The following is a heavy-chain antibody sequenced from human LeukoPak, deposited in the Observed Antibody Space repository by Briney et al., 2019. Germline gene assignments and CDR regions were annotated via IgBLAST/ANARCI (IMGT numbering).Heavy chain of an antibody. D-gene: IGHD3-10*01. J-gene: IGHJ1*01. CDR1: GFTFNNAW. CDR2: VKSKIDGETT. CDR3: TTGFGEFFS. V-gene: IGHV3-15*01. Sequence: GGSLRLSCAASGFTFNNAWMSWVRQAPGKGLEWVGRVKSKIDGETTDYAAPVKGRFTISRDDSKNTLYLQMNSLKTEDTAVYYCTTGFGEFFSWGQGTLVTVSS.